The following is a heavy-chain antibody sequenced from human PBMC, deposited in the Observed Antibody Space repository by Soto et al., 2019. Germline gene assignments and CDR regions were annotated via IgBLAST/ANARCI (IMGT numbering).Heavy chain of an antibody. CDR1: GYTFTDYY. D-gene: IGHD3-16*02. CDR3: ARGVMIAFGGVIVDNWFDP. Sequence: ASVKVSCKASGYTFTDYYIHWVRQAPGQGLEWMGVINPSGGSTTYAQRFQGRVTMTRDTSTSTVYMELSNLRSEDTAVYYCARGVMIAFGGVIVDNWFDPWGQGTLVTVSS. J-gene: IGHJ5*02. V-gene: IGHV1-46*01. CDR2: INPSGGST.